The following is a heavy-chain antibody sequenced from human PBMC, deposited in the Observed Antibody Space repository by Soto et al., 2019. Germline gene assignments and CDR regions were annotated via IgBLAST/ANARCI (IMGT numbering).Heavy chain of an antibody. CDR3: AKSYSSNWYDYFDN. CDR2: ISGSGGST. CDR1: EFTFSSYA. J-gene: IGHJ4*02. D-gene: IGHD6-13*01. Sequence: GGSLRLSCAASEFTFSSYAMSWVRQAPGKGLEWVSAISGSGGSTYYADSVKGRFTISRDTSKNTLYLQMSSLRVEDTALYCCAKSYSSNWYDYFDNWGQGALVTVSS. V-gene: IGHV3-23*01.